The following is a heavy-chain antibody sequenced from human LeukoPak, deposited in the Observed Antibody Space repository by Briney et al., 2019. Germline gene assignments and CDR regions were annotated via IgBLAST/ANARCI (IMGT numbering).Heavy chain of an antibody. CDR3: ARGLSEGSLGESPLTTYFDY. J-gene: IGHJ4*02. CDR1: GFTFSSYA. Sequence: GGSLRLSCAASGFTFSSYAMSWVRQAPGKGLEWVSAISGSGGSTYYADSVKGRFTISRDNSKNTLYLQMNSLRAEDTAVYYCARGLSEGSLGESPLTTYFDYWGQGTLVTVSS. D-gene: IGHD3-16*01. CDR2: ISGSGGST. V-gene: IGHV3-23*01.